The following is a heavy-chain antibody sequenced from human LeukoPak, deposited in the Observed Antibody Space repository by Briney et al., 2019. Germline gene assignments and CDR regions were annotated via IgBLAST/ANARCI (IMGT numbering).Heavy chain of an antibody. Sequence: SETLSLTCAVYGVSFSGYYWSWIRQPPGKGLEWIGEINHSGSTNYNPSLKSRVTISVDTSKSQFSLKLSSVTAADTAVYYCARGPTIFGVVIHQHDAFDIWGQGTMVTVSS. D-gene: IGHD3-3*01. CDR1: GVSFSGYY. CDR3: ARGPTIFGVVIHQHDAFDI. V-gene: IGHV4-34*01. CDR2: INHSGST. J-gene: IGHJ3*02.